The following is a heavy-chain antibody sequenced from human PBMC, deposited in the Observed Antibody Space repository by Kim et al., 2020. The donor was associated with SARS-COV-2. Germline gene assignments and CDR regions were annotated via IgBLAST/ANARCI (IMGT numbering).Heavy chain of an antibody. J-gene: IGHJ4*02. CDR1: GLTFNSLW. V-gene: IGHV3-7*01. D-gene: IGHD6-19*01. CDR3: ARGGSDSAWYWRD. Sequence: GESLRLSCAASGLTFNSLWMSWVRQAPGKGPEWVANINEDGSAKYYVDSVKGRLTISRDNAKNLLYLQMNSLRDDDTAVYYCARGGSDSAWYWRDWGQGTLVTVSS. CDR2: INEDGSAK.